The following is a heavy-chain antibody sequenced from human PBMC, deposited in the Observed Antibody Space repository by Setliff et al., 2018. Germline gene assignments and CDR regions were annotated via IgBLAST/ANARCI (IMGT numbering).Heavy chain of an antibody. Sequence: GGSLRLSCSVSGITFKNAWMTWVRQAPGKGPEWVGCIKSSLEGATSDYGAPAKGRFTISRDDSKNMIYLQMNNLKSGDTGFYYCTTGPRDSRNYMTWLDSWGQGTLVTVSS. CDR2: IKSSLEGATS. CDR3: TTGPRDSRNYMTWLDS. J-gene: IGHJ5*01. CDR1: GITFKNAW. D-gene: IGHD4-4*01. V-gene: IGHV3-15*01.